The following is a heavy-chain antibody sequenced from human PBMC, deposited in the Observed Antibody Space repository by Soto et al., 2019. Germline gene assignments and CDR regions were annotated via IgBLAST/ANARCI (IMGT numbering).Heavy chain of an antibody. Sequence: GGSLRLSCAASGFSVSTNYMTWVRQAPGKGLEWVSVINSDGTTYYADSVKGRFTISRDNSKNTLFLQLNSLRAEDTAAYYCAREAGSSRYYYALDVWGQGTTVTVSS. D-gene: IGHD6-6*01. J-gene: IGHJ6*02. V-gene: IGHV3-53*01. CDR2: INSDGTT. CDR1: GFSVSTNY. CDR3: AREAGSSRYYYALDV.